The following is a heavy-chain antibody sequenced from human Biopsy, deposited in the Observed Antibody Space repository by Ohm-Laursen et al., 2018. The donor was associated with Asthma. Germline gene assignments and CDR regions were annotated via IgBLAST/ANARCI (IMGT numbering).Heavy chain of an antibody. Sequence: GTLSLTWAVYGGSFSGYYWSWIRQPPGKGLEWIGEINHSGSTNYNPSLKSRVTISVDTSKNQFSLRLSSVTAADTAVYYCARAGQCSSTSCYNPGWFDPWGQGTLVTVSS. CDR2: INHSGST. J-gene: IGHJ5*02. CDR3: ARAGQCSSTSCYNPGWFDP. V-gene: IGHV4-34*01. D-gene: IGHD2-2*01. CDR1: GGSFSGYY.